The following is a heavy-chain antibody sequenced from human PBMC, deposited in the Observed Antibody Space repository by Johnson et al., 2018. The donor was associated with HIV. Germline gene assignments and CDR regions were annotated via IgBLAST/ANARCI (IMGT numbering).Heavy chain of an antibody. CDR2: ISYDGSNK. Sequence: QVQLVESGGGLVKPGGYLKLSCAASGFTFSSYAMHWVRQAPGKGLEWVAVISYDGSNKYYADSVKGRFTISRDNSKNTLYLQMNSLRAEDTAVYYCAKNGARGDALDIWGQGTMVTVSS. CDR3: AKNGARGDALDI. D-gene: IGHD2-8*01. CDR1: GFTFSSYA. J-gene: IGHJ3*02. V-gene: IGHV3-30*18.